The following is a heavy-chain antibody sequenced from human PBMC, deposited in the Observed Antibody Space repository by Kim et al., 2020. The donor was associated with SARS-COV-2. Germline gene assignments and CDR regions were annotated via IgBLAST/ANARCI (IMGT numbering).Heavy chain of an antibody. V-gene: IGHV1-2*02. D-gene: IGHD2-2*01. CDR3: ARWGGDCSSTSCRNAFDI. CDR1: GYTFTGYY. Sequence: ASVKVSCKASGYTFTGYYMHWVRQAPGQGLEWMGWINPNSGGTNYAQKFQGRVTMTRDTSISTAYMELSRLRSDDTAVYYCARWGGDCSSTSCRNAFDIWGQGTMVTVSS. CDR2: INPNSGGT. J-gene: IGHJ3*02.